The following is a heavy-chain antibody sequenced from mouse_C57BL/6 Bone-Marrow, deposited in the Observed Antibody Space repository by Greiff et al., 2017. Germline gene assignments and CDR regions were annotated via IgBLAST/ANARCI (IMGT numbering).Heavy chain of an antibody. V-gene: IGHV14-1*01. CDR2: IDPEDGDT. D-gene: IGHD1-1*01. CDR3: TTKDYYGRFDY. CDR1: GFNIKDYY. J-gene: IGHJ2*01. Sequence: VQLQQSGAELVRPGASVKLSCTASGFNIKDYYMHWVKQRPEQGLEWIGRIDPEDGDTEYAPKFQGKATMTVDTSSNTAYLQLSSLTSEDAAVYYCTTKDYYGRFDYWGQGTTLTVSS.